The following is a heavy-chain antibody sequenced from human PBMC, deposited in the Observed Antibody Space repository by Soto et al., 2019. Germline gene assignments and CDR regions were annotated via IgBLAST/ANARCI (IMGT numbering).Heavy chain of an antibody. J-gene: IGHJ2*01. V-gene: IGHV4-34*01. Sequence: QVQLQQWGAGLLKPSETLSLTCAVYGGSFSGYYWSWIRQPPGKGLEWIGEINHSGSTNYNPSLKSRVTIPVDPSKHQFSLKLSAVTAADTAVYYCARVTFGAVWYFDLWGRGTLVTVSS. CDR1: GGSFSGYY. CDR3: ARVTFGAVWYFDL. CDR2: INHSGST. D-gene: IGHD3-10*01.